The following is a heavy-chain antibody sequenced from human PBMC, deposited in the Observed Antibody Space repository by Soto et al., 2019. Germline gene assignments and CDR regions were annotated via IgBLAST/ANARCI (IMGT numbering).Heavy chain of an antibody. CDR2: ISGSGASP. CDR1: GFTFSTYT. J-gene: IGHJ4*02. CDR3: AKARCSTTNCYVPDY. D-gene: IGHD2-2*01. V-gene: IGHV3-23*01. Sequence: AGGALRLSFAASGFTFSTYTMSWGRRAPGKGLEWVSAISGSGASPSYADSVQGRFTISRDNPKRTLYLQMNNLRAEDTAVYYCAKARCSTTNCYVPDYWGQGTLVTVSS.